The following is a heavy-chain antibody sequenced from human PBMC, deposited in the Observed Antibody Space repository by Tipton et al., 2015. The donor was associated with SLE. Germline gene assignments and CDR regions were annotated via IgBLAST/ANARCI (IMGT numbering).Heavy chain of an antibody. CDR1: GGSFSGYY. D-gene: IGHD3-10*01. CDR3: ARGREYYSGSGGYWFDY. V-gene: IGHV4-34*01. CDR2: INHSGST. Sequence: TLSLTCAVYGGSFSGYYWSWIRQPPGKGLEWIGEINHSGSTNYNPSLKSRVTISVDTSKNQFSLKLRSVTAADTAVYYCARGREYYSGSGGYWFDYWGQGTLVTVSS. J-gene: IGHJ4*02.